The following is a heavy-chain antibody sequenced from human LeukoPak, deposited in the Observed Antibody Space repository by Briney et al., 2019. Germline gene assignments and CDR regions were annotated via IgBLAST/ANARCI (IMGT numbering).Heavy chain of an antibody. CDR2: INPNSGGT. V-gene: IGHV1-2*02. Sequence: ASVKVSCKASGYTFTGYYMHWVRQAPGQGLEWMGWINPNSGGTNYAQKFQGRVTMTRDTSISTAYMELSRLRSDDTAVCYCASLLREMATIIDAWGQGTLVTVSS. D-gene: IGHD5-24*01. CDR3: ASLLREMATIIDA. J-gene: IGHJ5*02. CDR1: GYTFTGYY.